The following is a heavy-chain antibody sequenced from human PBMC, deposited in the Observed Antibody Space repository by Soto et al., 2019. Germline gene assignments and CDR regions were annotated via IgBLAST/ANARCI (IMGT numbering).Heavy chain of an antibody. D-gene: IGHD3-3*01. V-gene: IGHV1-2*02. J-gene: IGHJ6*02. CDR2: INPNSADT. CDR3: VRDSGLRGFLEWSLDV. Sequence: ASVKVSCKASGYTFSGYYVHWVRQAPGQGLEWMGWINPNSADTSYAQNFQGRVTMTRVTSITTAYMELSRLRSDDTAVYYCVRDSGLRGFLEWSLDVSGQGTTVTVYS. CDR1: GYTFSGYY.